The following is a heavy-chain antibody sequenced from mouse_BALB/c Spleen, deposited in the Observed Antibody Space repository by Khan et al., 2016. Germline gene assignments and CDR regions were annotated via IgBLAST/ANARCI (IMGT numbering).Heavy chain of an antibody. CDR1: GYTFTTAG. CDR3: ARDGNLGDYFDY. V-gene: IGHV9-4*02. D-gene: IGHD2-1*01. J-gene: IGHJ2*01. Sequence: QIQLVQSGPELKKPGETVRISCKASGYTFTTAGMQWVQKMPGKGLKWIGWINTHSGVPKYAEDFKGRFAFSLETSASTAYLQISNLKNEDTATYFCARDGNLGDYFDYWGQGTTLTVSS. CDR2: INTHSGVP.